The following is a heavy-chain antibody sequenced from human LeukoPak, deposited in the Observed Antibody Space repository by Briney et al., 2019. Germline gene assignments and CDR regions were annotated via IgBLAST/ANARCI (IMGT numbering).Heavy chain of an antibody. D-gene: IGHD2-21*02. CDR3: AKEVTSTWPNYYFDY. J-gene: IGHJ4*02. CDR1: GFTFSSYS. V-gene: IGHV3-48*01. Sequence: GGSLRLSCAASGFTFSSYSMNWVRQAPGKGLEWVSYISSSSTIYYADSVKGRFTISRDNSKNTLHLQMNSLRGEDTAVYFCAKEVTSTWPNYYFDYWGQGTLVTVSS. CDR2: ISSSSTI.